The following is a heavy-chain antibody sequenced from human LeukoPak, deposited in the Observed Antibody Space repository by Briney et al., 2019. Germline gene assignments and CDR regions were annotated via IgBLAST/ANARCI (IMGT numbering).Heavy chain of an antibody. CDR1: GYTLTELS. CDR3: ARDEIFLAYCGGDCYSRGYYFDY. Sequence: ASVKVSCKVSGYTLTELSMHWVRQAPGKGLEWMGGIIPIFGTANYAQKFQGRVTITADESTSTAYMELSSLRSEDTAVYYCARDEIFLAYCGGDCYSRGYYFDYWGQGTLVTVSS. CDR2: IIPIFGTA. D-gene: IGHD2-21*02. J-gene: IGHJ4*02. V-gene: IGHV1-69*13.